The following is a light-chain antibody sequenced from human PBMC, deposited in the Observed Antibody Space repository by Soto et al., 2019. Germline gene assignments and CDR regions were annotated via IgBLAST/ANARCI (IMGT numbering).Light chain of an antibody. Sequence: EIVMTQSPATLSVSPGERVTLSCTARQSVSGNLAWYQQKPGQPPRLLIFGATTRAPDVHARFSGSGSATEFTLTISRLEPEDFTVYYCHHYETFGQGTKVDIK. V-gene: IGKV3-15*01. CDR1: QSVSGN. J-gene: IGKJ1*01. CDR3: HHYET. CDR2: GAT.